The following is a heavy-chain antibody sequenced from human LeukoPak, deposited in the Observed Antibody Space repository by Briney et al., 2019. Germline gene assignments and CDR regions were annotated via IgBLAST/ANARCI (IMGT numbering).Heavy chain of an antibody. V-gene: IGHV1-8*01. CDR2: MNPNSGNT. Sequence: ASVKVSCKASGYTFTSYDINWVRQATGHGLEWMGWMNPNSGNTGYALKFQGRVTMTRNTSISTAYMELSSLRSEDTAVYYCARGLFHDFWSGYYHWGQGTLVTVSS. CDR3: ARGLFHDFWSGYYH. D-gene: IGHD3-3*01. J-gene: IGHJ5*02. CDR1: GYTFTSYD.